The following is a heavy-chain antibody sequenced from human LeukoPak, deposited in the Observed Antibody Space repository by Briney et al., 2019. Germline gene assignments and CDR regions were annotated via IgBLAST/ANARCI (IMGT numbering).Heavy chain of an antibody. CDR2: IYYSGNT. Sequence: PSETLSLTCTVSGGSISSSIFYWGWIRQPPGKGLEWIGSIYYSGNTYYNPSLKSRVSISVATSKNQFSLKLGSVTAADTAVYYCARHPGRLFDYWGQGTLVTVSS. J-gene: IGHJ4*02. V-gene: IGHV4-39*01. CDR3: ARHPGRLFDY. CDR1: GGSISSSIFY.